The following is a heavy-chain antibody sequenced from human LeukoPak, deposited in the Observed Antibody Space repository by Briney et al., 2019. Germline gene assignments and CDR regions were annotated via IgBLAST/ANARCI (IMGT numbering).Heavy chain of an antibody. V-gene: IGHV4-59*08. CDR3: ARVRPAAAAVGAFDI. CDR2: IYYSGST. CDR1: GGSISSYY. J-gene: IGHJ3*02. Sequence: LETLSPTCTVSGGSISSYYWSWIRQPPGKELEWIGYIYYSGSTNYNPSLKSRVTISVDTSKNQFSLKLSSVTAADTAVYYCARVRPAAAAVGAFDIWGQGTMVTVSS. D-gene: IGHD6-13*01.